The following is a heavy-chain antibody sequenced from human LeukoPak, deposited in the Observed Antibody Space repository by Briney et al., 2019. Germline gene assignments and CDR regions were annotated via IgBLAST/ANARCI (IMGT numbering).Heavy chain of an antibody. V-gene: IGHV3-48*03. J-gene: IGHJ6*02. CDR2: ISSSDSTV. D-gene: IGHD3-9*01. Sequence: GGSLRLSCTASGLTFSKHEMTWVRQAPGKGLEWVSYISSSDSTVYYADSVKGRFTISRDNAKNSLYLQMNSLRAEDAAIYYCARDRGLTLFYYGLDVRGQGTTVTVSS. CDR1: GLTFSKHE. CDR3: ARDRGLTLFYYGLDV.